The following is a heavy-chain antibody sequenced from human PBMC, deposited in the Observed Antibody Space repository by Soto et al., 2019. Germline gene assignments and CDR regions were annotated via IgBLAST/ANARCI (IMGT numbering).Heavy chain of an antibody. D-gene: IGHD3-16*02. CDR2: IIPIFGTA. J-gene: IGHJ5*02. CDR3: ARSYDYVWGSYRYGWFDP. CDR1: GGTFSSYA. V-gene: IGHV1-69*01. Sequence: QVQLVQSGAEVKKPGSSVKVSCKASGGTFSSYAISWVRQAPGQGLAWMGGIIPIFGTANYAQKFQGRVTITADESTSTAYMELSSLRSEDTAVYYCARSYDYVWGSYRYGWFDPWGQGTLVTVSS.